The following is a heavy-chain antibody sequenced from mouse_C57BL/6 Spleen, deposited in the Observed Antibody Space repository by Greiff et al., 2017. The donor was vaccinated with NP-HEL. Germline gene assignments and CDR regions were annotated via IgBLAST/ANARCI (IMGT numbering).Heavy chain of an antibody. D-gene: IGHD2-3*01. CDR3: ARHDGYYGYAMDY. J-gene: IGHJ4*01. V-gene: IGHV5-17*01. CDR1: GFTFSDYG. CDR2: ISSGSSTI. Sequence: EVKLVESGGGLVKPGGSLKLSCAASGFTFSDYGMHWVRQAPEKGLEWVAYISSGSSTIYYADTVKGRFTISRDNAKNTLFLQRTSLRSEDTAMYYCARHDGYYGYAMDYWGQGTSVTVSS.